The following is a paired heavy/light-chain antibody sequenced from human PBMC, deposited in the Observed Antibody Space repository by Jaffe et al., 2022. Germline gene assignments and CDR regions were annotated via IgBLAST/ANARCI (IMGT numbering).Light chain of an antibody. CDR2: GAS. CDR1: QSVNTN. J-gene: IGKJ2*01. CDR3: HQNNNWPRT. Sequence: EVVMTQSPATLSVSPGERATLSCRASQSVNTNLAWYQHKPGQAPRLLVYGASTRATGIPAKFSGSGSGTEFTLTINSLQPEDFAVYYCHQNNNWPRTFGQGTKLEIK. V-gene: IGKV3-15*01.
Heavy chain of an antibody. CDR3: VRDPRYCIGGTCYPFDF. J-gene: IGHJ4*02. CDR1: GFTFSDHN. D-gene: IGHD2-15*01. CDR2: INSNSKMI. Sequence: EVQLVESGGGLVQPGGSLRLSCAASGFTFSDHNMNWVRQAPGKGLEWVSHINSNSKMIYYADSVKGRFTISRDNAKNSLHLQMNSLRAEDTALYYCVRDPRYCIGGTCYPFDFWGQGTLVTVSS. V-gene: IGHV3-48*01.